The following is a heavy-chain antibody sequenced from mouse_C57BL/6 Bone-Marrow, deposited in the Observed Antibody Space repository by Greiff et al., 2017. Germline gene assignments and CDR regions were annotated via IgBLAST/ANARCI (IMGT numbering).Heavy chain of an antibody. CDR1: GYTFTSYW. CDR2: INPSSGYT. D-gene: IGHD1-1*01. Sequence: QVQLQQSGAELAKPGASVKLSCKASGYTFTSYWMHWVKQRPGQGLEWIGYINPSSGYTKYNQKFKDKAPLTADKSSSTAYMQLSSLTYEDSAVYYCARKGFITTVVANWYFDVWGTGTTVTVSS. J-gene: IGHJ1*03. CDR3: ARKGFITTVVANWYFDV. V-gene: IGHV1-7*01.